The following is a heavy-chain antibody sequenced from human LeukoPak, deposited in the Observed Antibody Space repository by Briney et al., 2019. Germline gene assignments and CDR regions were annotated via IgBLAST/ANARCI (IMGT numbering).Heavy chain of an antibody. Sequence: PGNSLRLSCAASGFTFSSYWMHWVRQAPGKGLAWVSRIDTDGSATSYADSVRGRSTISRDNAKNTLYLQMNSLRVEDTAVYYCARDKNWELGSWGQEILVTVSS. J-gene: IGHJ4*02. V-gene: IGHV3-74*01. D-gene: IGHD7-27*01. CDR2: IDTDGSAT. CDR3: ARDKNWELGS. CDR1: GFTFSSYW.